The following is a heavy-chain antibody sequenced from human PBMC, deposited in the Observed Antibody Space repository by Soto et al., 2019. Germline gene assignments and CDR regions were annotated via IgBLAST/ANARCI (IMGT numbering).Heavy chain of an antibody. CDR3: ARGSSSSIINWFDP. J-gene: IGHJ5*02. V-gene: IGHV1-69*06. CDR1: GGPFSSYA. Sequence: QVQLEQSGAELKKPGSSVKVSCKASGGPFSSYAINWVRQAPGQGLAWMGGITPIFGEPKYAQKFQGRVTITADIATSTAYMELSSLRSDDTAVYFCARGSSSSIINWFDPWGQGTLVTVSS. D-gene: IGHD3-10*01. CDR2: ITPIFGEP.